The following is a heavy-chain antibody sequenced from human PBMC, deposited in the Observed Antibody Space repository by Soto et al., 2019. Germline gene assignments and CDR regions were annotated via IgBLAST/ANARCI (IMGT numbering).Heavy chain of an antibody. V-gene: IGHV3-7*01. J-gene: IGHJ5*02. Sequence: GGSLRLSCVASGFSFSDSWMSWVRQAPGKGLEWVANINKDGSQKSYLDSVKGRFTISRDKAKQSLYLQMNSLRGEDTAVYYCAKYDFWIPGNFDPRGQGTLVTVSS. CDR2: INKDGSQK. CDR3: AKYDFWIPGNFDP. CDR1: GFSFSDSW. D-gene: IGHD3-3*01.